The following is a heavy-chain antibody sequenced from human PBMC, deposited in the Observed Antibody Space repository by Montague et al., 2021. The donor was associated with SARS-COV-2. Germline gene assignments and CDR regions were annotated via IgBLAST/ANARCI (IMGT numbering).Heavy chain of an antibody. CDR2: IFYTGST. CDR3: ARQAAGSYFYYGVDV. J-gene: IGHJ6*02. D-gene: IGHD6-13*01. Sequence: SETLSLTCTVSGHSINTYYWNWIRQPPGKGLEWLGSIFYTGSTNYNPSLKSRVTISLDTSKNQFFLKVTSVTAADTAVYYCARQAAGSYFYYGVDVWGQGTTVTVSS. CDR1: GHSINTYY. V-gene: IGHV4-59*12.